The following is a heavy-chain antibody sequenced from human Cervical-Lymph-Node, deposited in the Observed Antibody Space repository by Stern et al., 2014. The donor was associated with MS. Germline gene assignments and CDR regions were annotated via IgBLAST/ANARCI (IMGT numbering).Heavy chain of an antibody. J-gene: IGHJ4*02. CDR3: ARDQGGIADS. V-gene: IGHV1-69*01. CDR2: LNPMFGTS. Sequence: MQLVESGAEVKKPGSSVKVSCKASGGSFSMDSISWVRQAPGQGLEWMGGLNPMFGTSNYAQKCQGRVTTTADVSTSTAYMELTSLRSEDTAVYFCARDQGGIADSWGQGTLVIVSS. D-gene: IGHD6-13*01. CDR1: GGSFSMDS.